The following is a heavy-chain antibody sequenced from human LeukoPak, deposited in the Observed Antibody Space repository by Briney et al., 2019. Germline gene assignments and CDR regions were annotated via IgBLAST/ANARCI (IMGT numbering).Heavy chain of an antibody. CDR2: ISSSSSYI. CDR3: ARAVPYDSSGYNYYYYYMDV. D-gene: IGHD3-22*01. CDR1: GFTFSSYS. Sequence: GGSLRLSCAASGFTFSSYSMNWVRQAPGKGLEWVSSISSSSSYIYYADSVKGRFTISRDNAKNSLYPQMNSLRAEDTAVSYCARAVPYDSSGYNYYYYYMDVWGKGTTVTVSS. V-gene: IGHV3-21*01. J-gene: IGHJ6*03.